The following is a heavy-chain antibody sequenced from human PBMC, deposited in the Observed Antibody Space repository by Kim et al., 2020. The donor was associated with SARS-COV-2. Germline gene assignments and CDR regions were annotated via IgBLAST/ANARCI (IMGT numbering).Heavy chain of an antibody. V-gene: IGHV4-39*01. CDR3: ASATRRYTYGKLDN. D-gene: IGHD5-18*01. CDR1: GGSISNSDYF. J-gene: IGHJ4*01. Sequence: SETLSLTCTVSGGSISNSDYFWGWIRQPPGKGLEWIAYISYTGRTYYNPSLKSRVSISVDTSENQFSLKLSSVTAADTSVYYCASATRRYTYGKLDNWGHGTLVTVSS. CDR2: ISYTGRT.